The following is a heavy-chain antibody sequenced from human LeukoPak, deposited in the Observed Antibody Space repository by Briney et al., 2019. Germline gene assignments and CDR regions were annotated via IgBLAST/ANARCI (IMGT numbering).Heavy chain of an antibody. J-gene: IGHJ3*02. D-gene: IGHD1-26*01. CDR1: GFRFSSPW. V-gene: IGHV3-7*01. Sequence: GGPLRLPCAASGFRFSSPWMSWVPHPPGKGLEGVANISQDGGTKYYRDFAKGRFTISRDNAKNSLYLQMNSLRAEDTAVYYCARIRSYSTAFDIWGQGTMVTVSS. CDR2: ISQDGGTK. CDR3: ARIRSYSTAFDI.